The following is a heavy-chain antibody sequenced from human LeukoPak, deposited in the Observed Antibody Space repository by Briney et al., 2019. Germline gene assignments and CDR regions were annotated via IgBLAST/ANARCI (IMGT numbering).Heavy chain of an antibody. CDR1: GCSFSSDA. CDR3: AKSTKVSAFDI. V-gene: IGHV3-23*01. Sequence: GGSLSLSCAEYGCSFSSDAMSWVRQDQGKGQEWVSAISGSGGSTYYADSVKGRFTIPRENSKNTLYLQMNRLRAEDTAVYYCAKSTKVSAFDIWGQGTMVTVSS. J-gene: IGHJ3*02. D-gene: IGHD5-24*01. CDR2: ISGSGGST.